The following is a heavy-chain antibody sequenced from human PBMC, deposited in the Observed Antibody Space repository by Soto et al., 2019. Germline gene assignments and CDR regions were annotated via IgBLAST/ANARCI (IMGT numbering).Heavy chain of an antibody. CDR2: IDPSDSYT. CDR3: ARWQVLRYFEWQENWFDP. Sequence: GESLKISCKGSGYSFTSYWISWVRQMPGKGLEWMGRIDPSDSYTNYSPSFQGHVTISADKSISTAYLQWSSLKASDTAMYYCARWQVLRYFEWQENWFDPWGQGTLVTVSS. J-gene: IGHJ5*02. V-gene: IGHV5-10-1*01. D-gene: IGHD3-9*01. CDR1: GYSFTSYW.